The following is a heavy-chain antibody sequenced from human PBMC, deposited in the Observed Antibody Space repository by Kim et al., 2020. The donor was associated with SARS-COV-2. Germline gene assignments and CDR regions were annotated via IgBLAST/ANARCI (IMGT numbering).Heavy chain of an antibody. J-gene: IGHJ4*02. D-gene: IGHD6-6*01. CDR3: AVEGSSSSIFDY. V-gene: IGHV3-7*01. Sequence: YYGDSVKGRVTISRDNAKNSLCLQMNCLRAVDTAVYYGAVEGSSSSIFDYWGQGTLVTVSS.